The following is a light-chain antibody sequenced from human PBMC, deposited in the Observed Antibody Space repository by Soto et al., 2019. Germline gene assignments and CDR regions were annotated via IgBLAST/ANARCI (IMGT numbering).Light chain of an antibody. CDR3: QRYNSAPMT. J-gene: IGKJ5*01. CDR1: QDIAHY. V-gene: IGKV1-27*01. Sequence: DIQMTQSPSSLSASVGDRVTITCRASQDIAHYLAWYQQKPGKVPQVLISSASTLQSGVSTRSSGSGSGTDFTRIINSLQPGDVAPYYCQRYNSAPMTFGHGTRLE. CDR2: SAS.